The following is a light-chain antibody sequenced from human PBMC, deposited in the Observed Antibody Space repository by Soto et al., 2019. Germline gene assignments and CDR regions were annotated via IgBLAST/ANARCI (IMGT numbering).Light chain of an antibody. V-gene: IGLV2-14*01. CDR3: ISYRASATSYV. Sequence: QSVLTQPASVSGSPGQSITISCTGTSSDIGSYNYVAWYQQFPGKTPKLIIYEVRNRPSGVSFRFSGSKSGNTASLTISGLQAEDEADYYCISYRASATSYVFGTGTKVTV. J-gene: IGLJ1*01. CDR1: SSDIGSYNY. CDR2: EVR.